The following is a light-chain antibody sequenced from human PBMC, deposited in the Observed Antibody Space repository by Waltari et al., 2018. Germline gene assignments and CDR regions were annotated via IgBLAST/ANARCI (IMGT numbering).Light chain of an antibody. V-gene: IGLV1-40*01. J-gene: IGLJ3*02. CDR2: RNS. Sequence: QSALTQPPSVSGAPGQRVTISFTGTRSHYGGVYAVHWYPPLPRTAPNLPIHRNSNRPSGVPDRFSGSKSGTSASLAITGLQAEDEADYYCQSYDNRLSAWVFGGGTKLTVL. CDR3: QSYDNRLSAWV. CDR1: RSHYGGVYA.